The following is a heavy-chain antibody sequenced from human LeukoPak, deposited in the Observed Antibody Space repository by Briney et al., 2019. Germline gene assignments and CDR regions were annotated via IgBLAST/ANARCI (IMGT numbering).Heavy chain of an antibody. CDR2: IYYSGST. CDR3: AREEPYIVAIGVDAFDI. CDR1: GGSISSSSYY. J-gene: IGHJ3*02. V-gene: IGHV4-39*07. D-gene: IGHD5-12*01. Sequence: PSETLSLTCTVSGGSISSSSYYWGWIRQPPGKGLEWIGSIYYSGSTYYNPSLKSRVTISVDTSKNQFSLKLSSVTAADTAVYYCAREEPYIVAIGVDAFDIWGQGTMVTVSS.